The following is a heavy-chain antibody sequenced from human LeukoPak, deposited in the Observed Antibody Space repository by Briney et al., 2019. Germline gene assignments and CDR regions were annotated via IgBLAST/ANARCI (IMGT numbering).Heavy chain of an antibody. CDR3: ARDHYYDILTGYYPPLYYGMDV. Sequence: ASVKVSCKASGYTFTSYGISWVRQAPGQGLEWMGWISAYNGNTSYAQKLQGRVTMTTDTSTSTAYMELRSLRSDDTAVYYCARDHYYDILTGYYPPLYYGMDVWGKGTTVTVSS. V-gene: IGHV1-18*04. CDR1: GYTFTSYG. D-gene: IGHD3-9*01. CDR2: ISAYNGNT. J-gene: IGHJ6*04.